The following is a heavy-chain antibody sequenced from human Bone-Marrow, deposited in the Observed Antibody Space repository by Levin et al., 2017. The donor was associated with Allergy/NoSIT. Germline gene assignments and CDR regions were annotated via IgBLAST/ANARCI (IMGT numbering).Heavy chain of an antibody. J-gene: IGHJ4*02. V-gene: IGHV3-53*01. CDR2: IYSGGST. CDR1: GFTVSSNY. D-gene: IGHD3-10*01. CDR3: ARGWFGELLSH. Sequence: SCAASGFTVSSNYMSWVRQAPGKGPEWVSVIYSGGSTYYADSVKGRFTISRYNSKNTLYLQMNSLRAEDTAVYYCARGWFGELLSHWGQGTLVTVSS.